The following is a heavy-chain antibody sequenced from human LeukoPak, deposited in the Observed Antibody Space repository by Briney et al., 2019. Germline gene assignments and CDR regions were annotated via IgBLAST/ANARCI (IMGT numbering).Heavy chain of an antibody. D-gene: IGHD3-22*01. V-gene: IGHV4-31*03. CDR2: IYYSGST. Sequence: PSQTLSLTCTVSGGSISSGGYYWSWIRQHPGKGLEWNGYIYYSGSTYYNPSLKSRVTISVDTSKNQFSLKLSSVTAADTAVYYCARDLVIPGSGYSNDAFDIWGQGTMVTVSS. CDR3: ARDLVIPGSGYSNDAFDI. CDR1: GGSISSGGYY. J-gene: IGHJ3*02.